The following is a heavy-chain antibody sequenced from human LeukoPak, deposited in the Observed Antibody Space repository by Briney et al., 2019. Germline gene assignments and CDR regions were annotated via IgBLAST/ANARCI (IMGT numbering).Heavy chain of an antibody. J-gene: IGHJ5*02. CDR2: IYTSGST. CDR3: ARGRTTATP. Sequence: SQTLSLTCTVSGGSISSGSYYWSWIRQPAGRGLEWIGRIYTSGSTNYNPSLKSRVTISLGTSKNHFSLKLSSVTAADTAVYFCARGRTTATPWGQGTLVTVSS. V-gene: IGHV4-61*02. CDR1: GGSISSGSYY. D-gene: IGHD4-11*01.